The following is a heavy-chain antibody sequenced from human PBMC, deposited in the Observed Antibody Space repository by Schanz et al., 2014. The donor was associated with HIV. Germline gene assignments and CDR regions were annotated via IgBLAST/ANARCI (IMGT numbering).Heavy chain of an antibody. CDR2: MNNDVSSR. Sequence: EVQGGEEGGGLVQPGGSLTLSCAASGFSFSDSVLHWVCHVPGPVLLWVSRMNNDVSSRLYADSVKGRFTISRDNAKNTLYLQMNSLRDEDTAVYYCARRSSDGGYYDNWGQGTLVTVSS. CDR3: ARRSSDGGYYDN. V-gene: IGHV3-74*01. J-gene: IGHJ4*02. CDR1: GFSFSDSV. D-gene: IGHD2-15*01.